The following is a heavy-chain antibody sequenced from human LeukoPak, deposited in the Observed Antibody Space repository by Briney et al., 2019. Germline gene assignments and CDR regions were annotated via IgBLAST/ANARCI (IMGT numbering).Heavy chain of an antibody. V-gene: IGHV4-34*01. CDR1: GGSFSGYY. D-gene: IGHD2-2*01. CDR3: ARVRIPAVIFWFDP. Sequence: PSETLSLTCAVYGGSFSGYYWSWIRQPPGKGLEWIGEINHSGSTNYNPSLKSRVTISVDTSKNQFSLKLSSVTAADTAVYYCARVRIPAVIFWFDPWGQGTLVTVSS. J-gene: IGHJ5*02. CDR2: INHSGST.